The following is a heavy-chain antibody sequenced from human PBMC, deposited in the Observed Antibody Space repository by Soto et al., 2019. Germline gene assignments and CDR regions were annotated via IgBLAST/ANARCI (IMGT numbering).Heavy chain of an antibody. D-gene: IGHD2-21*01. CDR3: ASGYMVVIDY. CDR2: IGSSSSYI. CDR1: GFTFSSYS. V-gene: IGHV3-21*01. J-gene: IGHJ4*02. Sequence: GGSLRLSCAASGFTFSSYSMNWVRQAPGKGLEWVSSIGSSSSYIYYADSVKGRFTISRDNAKNSLYLQMNSLRAEDTAVYYCASGYMVVIDYWGQGTLVTVSS.